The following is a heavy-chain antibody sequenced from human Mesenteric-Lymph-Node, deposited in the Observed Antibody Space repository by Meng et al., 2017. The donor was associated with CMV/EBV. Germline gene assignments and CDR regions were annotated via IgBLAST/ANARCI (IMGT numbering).Heavy chain of an antibody. Sequence: SVKVSCKASGGTFSSYAISWVRQAPGQGLEWMGGIIPFFGTANYAQKFQGRVTITTDESTSTAYMELNSLRSEDTAVYYCARESRDSGSYWAPYYFDYWGQGTLVTV. J-gene: IGHJ4*02. CDR2: IIPFFGTA. V-gene: IGHV1-69*05. D-gene: IGHD1-26*01. CDR3: ARESRDSGSYWAPYYFDY. CDR1: GGTFSSYA.